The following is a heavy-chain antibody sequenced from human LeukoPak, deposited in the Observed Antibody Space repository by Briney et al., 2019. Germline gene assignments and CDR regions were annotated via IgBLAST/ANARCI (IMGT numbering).Heavy chain of an antibody. Sequence: GGSLRLSCAASGFSFVEYVMHWVGQAPGKGREGVAFIFLDGGNKYNTDSVKGGFTTSRDNSKNTLFLQMKSLRAEDTAVYYCAKDVGSTIDISGYDYRNRKGAIDMWGQETRVTVSS. V-gene: IGHV3-30*02. J-gene: IGHJ3*02. CDR2: IFLDGGNK. CDR3: AKDVGSTIDISGYDYRNRKGAIDM. D-gene: IGHD3-22*01. CDR1: GFSFVEYV.